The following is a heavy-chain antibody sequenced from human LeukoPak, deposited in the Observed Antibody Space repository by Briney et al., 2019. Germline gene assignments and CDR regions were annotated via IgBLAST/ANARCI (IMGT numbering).Heavy chain of an antibody. V-gene: IGHV4-59*01. Sequence: SETLSLTCTVSGGSISSYYWSWIRQPPGKGLEWIGYIYYSGSTNYNPSLKSRVTISVDTSKNQFSLKLSSVTAADTAVYYCARDYSSGWFDYWGQGTLVTVSS. CDR1: GGSISSYY. CDR3: ARDYSSGWFDY. CDR2: IYYSGST. D-gene: IGHD6-19*01. J-gene: IGHJ4*02.